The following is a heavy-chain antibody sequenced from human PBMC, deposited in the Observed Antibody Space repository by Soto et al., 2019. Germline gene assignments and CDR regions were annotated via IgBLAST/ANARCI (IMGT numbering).Heavy chain of an antibody. Sequence: ASVKVSCKASGYTFTSYGISWVRQAPGQGLEWMGWISAYNGNTNYAQKLQGRVTMTTDTSTSTAYMELRSLRSDDTAVYYCARDIVVVPAALPASYYYYGMDVWGQGTTVTVSS. V-gene: IGHV1-18*01. CDR1: GYTFTSYG. D-gene: IGHD2-2*01. J-gene: IGHJ6*02. CDR3: ARDIVVVPAALPASYYYYGMDV. CDR2: ISAYNGNT.